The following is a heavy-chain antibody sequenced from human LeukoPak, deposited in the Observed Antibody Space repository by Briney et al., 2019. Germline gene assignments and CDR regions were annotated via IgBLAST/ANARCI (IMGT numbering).Heavy chain of an antibody. CDR2: IIPILGIA. Sequence: SVKVSCKASGGTFSSYAISWVRQAPGQGLEWMGRIIPILGIANYAQKFQGRVTITADKSTSTAYMELSSLRSEDTAVYYCARNAYCDSTNCYAWFDPWGQGTLVTVSS. J-gene: IGHJ5*02. D-gene: IGHD2-2*01. V-gene: IGHV1-69*04. CDR3: ARNAYCDSTNCYAWFDP. CDR1: GGTFSSYA.